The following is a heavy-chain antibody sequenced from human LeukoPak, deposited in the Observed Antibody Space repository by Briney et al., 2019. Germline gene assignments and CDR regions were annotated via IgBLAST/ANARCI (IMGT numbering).Heavy chain of an antibody. CDR2: IYYSGST. V-gene: IGHV4-59*01. CDR1: GGSISSYY. D-gene: IGHD6-6*01. Sequence: PSETLSLTCTVSGGSISSYYWSWIRQPPGKGLEWIGYIYYSGSTNYNPSLKSRVTISVDTSKNQFSLKLSSVTAADTAVYYCARVLWSSSAETFDFWRQGTLVTVSS. CDR3: ARVLWSSSAETFDF. J-gene: IGHJ4*02.